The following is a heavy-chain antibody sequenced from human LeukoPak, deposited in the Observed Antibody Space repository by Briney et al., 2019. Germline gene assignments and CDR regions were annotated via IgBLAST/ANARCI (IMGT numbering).Heavy chain of an antibody. Sequence: GGSLRLSCAASTFTFSDCWMHWVRQAPGKGLVWVSRINSDGSGTRYADSVKGRFTISRDNAKNTLYLQMNSLTAEDTAVYYCARDLMVGSPFDSWGQGSLVTVSS. V-gene: IGHV3-74*01. J-gene: IGHJ4*02. D-gene: IGHD2-8*01. CDR1: TFTFSDCW. CDR3: ARDLMVGSPFDS. CDR2: INSDGSGT.